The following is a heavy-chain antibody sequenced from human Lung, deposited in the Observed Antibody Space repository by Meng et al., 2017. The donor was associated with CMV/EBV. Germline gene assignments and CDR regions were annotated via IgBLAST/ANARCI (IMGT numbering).Heavy chain of an antibody. CDR3: ARERQGFGYYYGMDV. J-gene: IGHJ6*02. V-gene: IGHV1-69*13. CDR2: IIPVFGTP. CDR1: GGTFSSNP. Sequence: SVKVSXXVYGGTFSSNPISWVRQAPGQGLEWMGGIIPVFGTPNYGQKFQGRVTITSDESTSTAYMELSSLRSNDTAIYYCARERQGFGYYYGMDVWGQGAXVTVSS. D-gene: IGHD3-3*01.